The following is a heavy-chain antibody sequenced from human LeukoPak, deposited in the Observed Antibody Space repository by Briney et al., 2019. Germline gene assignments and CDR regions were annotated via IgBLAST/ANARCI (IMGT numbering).Heavy chain of an antibody. CDR3: AKYLSRCFDA. CDR1: GFTFREVW. V-gene: IGHV3-7*03. D-gene: IGHD2-2*02. Sequence: GGSLRLSCEASGFTFREVWMSWVRRAPGKGLEWLGHINQDGSSTGYVDSVRGRFTFSRDNSKNSLYLQMHSLRSEDTAVYYCAKYLSRCFDAWGQGALVTVSS. J-gene: IGHJ5*02. CDR2: INQDGSST.